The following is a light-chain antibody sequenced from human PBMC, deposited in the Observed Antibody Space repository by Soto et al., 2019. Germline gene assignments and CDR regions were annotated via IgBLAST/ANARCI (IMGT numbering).Light chain of an antibody. V-gene: IGLV1-44*01. J-gene: IGLJ7*01. CDR1: SSNIGSNT. Sequence: QSVLTLPPSASGTPGQRVTISCSGSSSNIGSNTVNWYQQLPGTAPKLLIYGNNERPSGVPDRFSGSKSGTSGSLAISGLQSEDEADYYCASWDDTLNVAVFGGGTQLTVL. CDR2: GNN. CDR3: ASWDDTLNVAV.